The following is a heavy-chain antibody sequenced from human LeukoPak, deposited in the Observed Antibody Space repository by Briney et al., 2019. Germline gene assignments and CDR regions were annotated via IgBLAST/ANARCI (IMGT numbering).Heavy chain of an antibody. Sequence: PSQTLSLTCTVSGGSISSGGYYWSWIRQHPGKGLEWIGYIYYSGSTYYNPSLKSRVTISVDTSKNQFSLKLSSVTAADTAVYYCARGLDYDILTGYYRGWYFDLWGRGTLVTVSS. CDR1: GGSISSGGYY. D-gene: IGHD3-9*01. CDR3: ARGLDYDILTGYYRGWYFDL. J-gene: IGHJ2*01. CDR2: IYYSGST. V-gene: IGHV4-31*03.